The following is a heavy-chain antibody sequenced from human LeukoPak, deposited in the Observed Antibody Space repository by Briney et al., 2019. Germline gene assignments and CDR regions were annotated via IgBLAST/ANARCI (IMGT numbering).Heavy chain of an antibody. J-gene: IGHJ5*02. CDR1: GFTFSSYW. CDR3: ASEGSYYDYVWGSYRYQNWFDP. D-gene: IGHD3-16*02. CDR2: INSDGSST. Sequence: PGGSLRLSCAASGFTFSSYWMHWVRQAPGKGLVWVSRINSDGSSTSYADSVKGRFTISRDNAKNTLYLQMNSLRAEDTAVYYCASEGSYYDYVWGSYRYQNWFDPWGQGTLVTVSS. V-gene: IGHV3-74*01.